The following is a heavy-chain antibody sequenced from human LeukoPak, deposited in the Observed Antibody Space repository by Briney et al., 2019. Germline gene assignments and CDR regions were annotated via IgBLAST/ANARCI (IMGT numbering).Heavy chain of an antibody. V-gene: IGHV1-2*02. CDR1: GYTFTGYY. CDR3: AKEYSSGWFDSDGMDV. D-gene: IGHD6-19*01. J-gene: IGHJ6*02. Sequence: GASVKVSCKASGYTFTGYYMHWVRQAPGQGLEWMGWINPNSGSTNYAQKFQGRVTMTRDTSISTAYMELSRLRSDDTAVYYCAKEYSSGWFDSDGMDVWGQGTTVTVSS. CDR2: INPNSGST.